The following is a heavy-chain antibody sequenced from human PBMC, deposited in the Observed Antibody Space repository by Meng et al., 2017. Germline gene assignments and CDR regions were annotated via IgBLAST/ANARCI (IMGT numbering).Heavy chain of an antibody. J-gene: IGHJ5*02. D-gene: IGHD5-12*01. V-gene: IGHV1-2*06. CDR3: ARDRRYSGYGPNWFDP. CDR2: INPNSGGT. Sequence: SVKVSCKASGYTFTGYYMHWVRQAPGQGLEWMGRINPNSGGTNYAQKFQGRVTMTRDTSISTAYMELSRLRSDDTAVYYCARDRRYSGYGPNWFDPRGQGTLVTVSS. CDR1: GYTFTGYY.